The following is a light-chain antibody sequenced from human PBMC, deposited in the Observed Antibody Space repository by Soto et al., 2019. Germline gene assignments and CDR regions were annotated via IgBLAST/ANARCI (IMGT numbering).Light chain of an antibody. CDR2: DSS. CDR1: QSVTNS. CDR3: QQHISWPLT. V-gene: IGKV3-11*01. J-gene: IGKJ4*01. Sequence: EIVLTQSPATLSLSPGERATLSCRASQSVTNSLAWYQQKPGQAPRLLVYDSSNRATGLPTRCSGRGSGTDFTLTISSLEPEDFAVYYWQQHISWPLTFGGGTKVEIK.